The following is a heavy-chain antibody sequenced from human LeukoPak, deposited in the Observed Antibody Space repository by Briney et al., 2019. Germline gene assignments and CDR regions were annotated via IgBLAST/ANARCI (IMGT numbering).Heavy chain of an antibody. D-gene: IGHD2-2*03. Sequence: SETLSLTCTVSGGSISSHYWSWIRQPPGKGLEWIGYIYYSRSTNYNPSLKSRVTISVDTSKNQFSLKLSSVTAADTAVYYCARAKVDIVVVPAALNWFDPWGQGTLVAVSS. V-gene: IGHV4-59*11. J-gene: IGHJ5*02. CDR2: IYYSRST. CDR1: GGSISSHY. CDR3: ARAKVDIVVVPAALNWFDP.